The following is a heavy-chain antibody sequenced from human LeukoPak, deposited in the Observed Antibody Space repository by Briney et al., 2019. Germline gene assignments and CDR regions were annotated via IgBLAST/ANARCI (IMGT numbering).Heavy chain of an antibody. V-gene: IGHV3-64*01. J-gene: IGHJ4*02. CDR2: ISNNGGST. CDR1: GFTFSGYS. D-gene: IGHD6-6*01. Sequence: GGSLRLSCAASGFTFSGYSMHWVRQAPGKGLEYVSAISNNGGSTYYAKSVKGRFTISRDNSKNTLYLQMGSLRAEDMAVYYCARTSIAAREADYWGQGTLVTVSS. CDR3: ARTSIAAREADY.